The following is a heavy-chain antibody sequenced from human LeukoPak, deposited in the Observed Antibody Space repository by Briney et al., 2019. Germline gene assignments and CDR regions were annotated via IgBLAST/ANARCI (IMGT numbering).Heavy chain of an antibody. J-gene: IGHJ4*02. CDR1: GYTFTSYG. CDR2: INPNSGGT. Sequence: ASVKVSCKASGYTFTSYGISWVRQAPGQGLEWMGWINPNSGGTKYAQKFQGRVTMTRDTSVSTAYMELSGLRSDDTAVYYCARMASRVHTMIVVVDLNFDYWGQGTLVTVSS. V-gene: IGHV1-2*02. D-gene: IGHD3-22*01. CDR3: ARMASRVHTMIVVVDLNFDY.